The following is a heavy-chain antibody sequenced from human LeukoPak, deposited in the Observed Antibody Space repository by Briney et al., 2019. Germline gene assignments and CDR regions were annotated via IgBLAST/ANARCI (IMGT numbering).Heavy chain of an antibody. Sequence: GGSLRLSCAASGFTLSSYSMNWVRQAPGKGLEWVSSISSSSSYIYYADSVKGRFTISRDNAKNSLYLQMNSLRAEDTAVYYCARVTAMVTFVDYWGQGTLVTVSS. CDR2: ISSSSSYI. CDR3: ARVTAMVTFVDY. V-gene: IGHV3-21*01. D-gene: IGHD5-18*01. CDR1: GFTLSSYS. J-gene: IGHJ4*02.